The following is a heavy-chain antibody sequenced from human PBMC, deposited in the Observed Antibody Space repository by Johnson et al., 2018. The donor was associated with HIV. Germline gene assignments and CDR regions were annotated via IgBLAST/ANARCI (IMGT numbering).Heavy chain of an antibody. Sequence: VQLVESGGGLVQPGGSLRLSCGASGFSVSNNYMNWVRQAPGKGLEWVAVIYSGGSTDYADSVRGRVTISRDNSRNNLYLQMNSLRAEDTAMYYCARDGESQQLPLGDAFDVWGQGTMVTVSS. V-gene: IGHV3-66*01. CDR2: IYSGGST. J-gene: IGHJ3*01. CDR3: ARDGESQQLPLGDAFDV. CDR1: GFSVSNNY. D-gene: IGHD6-13*01.